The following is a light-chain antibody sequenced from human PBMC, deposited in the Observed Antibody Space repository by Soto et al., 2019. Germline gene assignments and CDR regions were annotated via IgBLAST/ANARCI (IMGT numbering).Light chain of an antibody. V-gene: IGLV2-23*01. J-gene: IGLJ2*01. CDR1: GSDVGGYNL. Sequence: QSALTQPASVSGSPGQSITISCTGTGSDVGGYNLVSWFQQHPGKAPKFIIYEGTKRPSGVSSRFSASKSGNTASLTISGLQAEDEADDFCCSYAGSPPVVFGGGTKLTVL. CDR3: CSYAGSPPVV. CDR2: EGT.